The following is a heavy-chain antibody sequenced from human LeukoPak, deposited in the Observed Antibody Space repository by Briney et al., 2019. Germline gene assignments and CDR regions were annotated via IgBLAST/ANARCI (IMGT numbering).Heavy chain of an antibody. CDR2: INHSGST. J-gene: IGHJ4*02. CDR1: GGSFSGYY. Sequence: PSETLSLTCAVYGGSFSGYYWSWIRQPPGKGLEWIGEINHSGSTYYSPSLKSRVTISVDRSKNQLSLKLSSVTAADTAMYYCASGGYSYGFDYWGQGALVTVSS. CDR3: ASGGYSYGFDY. V-gene: IGHV4-34*01. D-gene: IGHD5-18*01.